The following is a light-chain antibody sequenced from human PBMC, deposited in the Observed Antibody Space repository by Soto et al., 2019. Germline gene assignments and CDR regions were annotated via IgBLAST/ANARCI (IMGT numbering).Light chain of an antibody. CDR1: QSISSY. J-gene: IGKJ1*01. Sequence: DIQMTQSPSSLSASVGDRVTITCRASQSISSYLNWYQQKPGKAPKLLIYAAPSLQSGVPSRFSGSGSGTEFTLTISSLQPDDFATYYCQQYNSYSSWTFGQGTKVDIK. CDR2: AAP. V-gene: IGKV1-5*01. CDR3: QQYNSYSSWT.